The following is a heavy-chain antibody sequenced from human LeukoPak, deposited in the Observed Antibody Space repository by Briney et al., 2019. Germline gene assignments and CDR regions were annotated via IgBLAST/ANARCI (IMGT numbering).Heavy chain of an antibody. J-gene: IGHJ6*03. Sequence: GGSLRLSCAASGFTVSSNYMSWVRQAPGKGLEWVSVIYSGGSTYYADSVKGRFTISRDNSKNTLYLQMNSLRAEDTAVYYCARDSRGAVGTGDYYYYMDVWGKGTTVTVSS. V-gene: IGHV3-66*02. CDR3: ARDSRGAVGTGDYYYYMDV. D-gene: IGHD6-13*01. CDR2: IYSGGST. CDR1: GFTVSSNY.